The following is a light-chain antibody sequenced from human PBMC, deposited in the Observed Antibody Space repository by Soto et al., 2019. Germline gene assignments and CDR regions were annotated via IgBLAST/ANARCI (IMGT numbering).Light chain of an antibody. Sequence: DIQMTHSPSTLSASVGDRVTITCRASQSINNWLAWYQQKSGKAPKLLIYDVSSLESGVPSRFSGSGSGTEFTLTISSLQPDDSATYYCQQYNTFWTFGQGTKV. CDR2: DVS. CDR3: QQYNTFWT. V-gene: IGKV1-5*01. CDR1: QSINNW. J-gene: IGKJ1*01.